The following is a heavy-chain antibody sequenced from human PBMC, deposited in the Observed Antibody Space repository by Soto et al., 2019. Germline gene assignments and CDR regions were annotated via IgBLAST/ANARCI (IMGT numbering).Heavy chain of an antibody. V-gene: IGHV3-30*18. CDR2: LAYDGNTK. CDR3: AKVHYYDSSGYYYIDY. Sequence: QVQLVESGGGVVQPGRSLRLSCAASGFTFSSHGMHWVRQAPGKGLEWVALLAYDGNTKYYADSVKGRFTISRDTSKYTLYLQLNSLRPEDTAVYYCAKVHYYDSSGYYYIDYWGQGTLVTVSS. D-gene: IGHD3-22*01. J-gene: IGHJ4*02. CDR1: GFTFSSHG.